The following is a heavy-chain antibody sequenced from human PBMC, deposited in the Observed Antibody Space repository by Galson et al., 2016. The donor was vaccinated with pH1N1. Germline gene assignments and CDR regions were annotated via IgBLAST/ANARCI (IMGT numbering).Heavy chain of an antibody. J-gene: IGHJ5*02. Sequence: SLRLSCAASGFTFSSYWMNWVRQAPGKGLEWVANIKQDGSEKYYVDSVKGRFTISRDNAKNSLYLQMNSLRAEDTAVYYVVRGVGIAAAAWGQGTLVTVSS. V-gene: IGHV3-7*01. D-gene: IGHD6-13*01. CDR2: IKQDGSEK. CDR1: GFTFSSYW. CDR3: VRGVGIAAAA.